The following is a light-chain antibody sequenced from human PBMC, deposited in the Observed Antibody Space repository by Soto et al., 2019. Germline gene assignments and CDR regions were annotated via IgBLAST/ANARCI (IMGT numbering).Light chain of an antibody. CDR3: QPWGTAIHDVV. CDR2: LNSDGSH. J-gene: IGLJ2*01. CDR1: SGHNNYA. V-gene: IGLV4-69*01. Sequence: QAVVTQSPSASASLGASVKLTCTLSSGHNNYAIAWHQQQPDKGPRYLMKLNSDGSHSKGDGIPDRFSGSSSGAERHLTISSLQSEDEADYYCQPWGTAIHDVVFGGGTKLTVL.